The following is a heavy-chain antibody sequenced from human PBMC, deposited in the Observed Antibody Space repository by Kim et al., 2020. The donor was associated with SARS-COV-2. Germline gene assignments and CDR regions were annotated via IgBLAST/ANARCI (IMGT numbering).Heavy chain of an antibody. Sequence: SVKVSCNASGGTFSTYAINWVRQAPGQGLEWMARIIPIVDITNYAQKFQGRVTITADKSTNTAYMELSSLRSEDAAVYYCTRGNCGGKCLGDWGQGTL. CDR3: TRGNCGGKCLGD. D-gene: IGHD2-21*01. J-gene: IGHJ4*02. CDR1: GGTFSTYA. V-gene: IGHV1-69*04. CDR2: IIPIVDIT.